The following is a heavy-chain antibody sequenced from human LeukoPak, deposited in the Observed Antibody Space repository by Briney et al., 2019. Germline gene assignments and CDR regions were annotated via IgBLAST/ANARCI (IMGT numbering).Heavy chain of an antibody. J-gene: IGHJ3*02. V-gene: IGHV3-43*01. D-gene: IGHD3-16*01. CDR1: GFTFDDYT. Sequence: GGSLRLSCAASGFTFDDYTMHWVRQAPGKGLEWVSLISWDGGSTYYADSVKGRFTISRDNSKNSLYLQMNSLRTEDTALYYCAKDLGPRGNDAFDICRQGTMVTVSS. CDR3: AKDLGPRGNDAFDI. CDR2: ISWDGGST.